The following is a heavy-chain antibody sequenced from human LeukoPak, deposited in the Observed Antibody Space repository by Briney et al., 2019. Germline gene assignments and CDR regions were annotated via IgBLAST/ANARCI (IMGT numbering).Heavy chain of an antibody. D-gene: IGHD2/OR15-2a*01. J-gene: IGHJ4*02. CDR2: IYYSGST. Sequence: PSETLSLTCTVSGGSISSYYWSWIRQPPGKGLEWIGYIYYSGSTNYNPSLKGRVTISVDTSKNQFSLKLSSVTAADTAVYYCASFLASSHFDYWGQGTLVTVSS. CDR3: ASFLASSHFDY. CDR1: GGSISSYY. V-gene: IGHV4-59*08.